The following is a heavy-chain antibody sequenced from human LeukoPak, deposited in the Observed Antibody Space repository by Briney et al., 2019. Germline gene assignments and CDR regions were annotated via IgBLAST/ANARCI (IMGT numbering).Heavy chain of an antibody. CDR1: GYTFTGYY. Sequence: GASVKVSCKASGYTFTGYYMHWVRQAPAQGLEWMGWINPNSGGTNYTQKFQGRVTMTRDTSISTAYMELSRLRSDDTAVYYCARDGEWELHDWLDPWGQGTLVTVSS. CDR3: ARDGEWELHDWLDP. J-gene: IGHJ5*02. D-gene: IGHD1-26*01. CDR2: INPNSGGT. V-gene: IGHV1-2*02.